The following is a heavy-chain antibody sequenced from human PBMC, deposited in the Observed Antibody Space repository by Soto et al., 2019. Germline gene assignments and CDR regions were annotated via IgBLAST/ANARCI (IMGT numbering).Heavy chain of an antibody. J-gene: IGHJ6*02. CDR1: GGSISSGDYY. D-gene: IGHD3-10*01. CDR2: IYYSGST. V-gene: IGHV4-30-4*01. CDR3: AGAGSQYYYYGMDV. Sequence: SETLSLTCTVSGGSISSGDYYWSWIRQPPGKGLEWIGYIYYSGSTYYNPSLKSRVTISVDRSKNQFSLKLSSVTAADTAVYYCAGAGSQYYYYGMDVWGQGTTVTVSS.